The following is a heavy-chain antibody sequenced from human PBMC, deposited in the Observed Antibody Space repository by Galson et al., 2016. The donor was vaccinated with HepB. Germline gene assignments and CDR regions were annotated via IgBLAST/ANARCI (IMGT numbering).Heavy chain of an antibody. J-gene: IGHJ4*01. V-gene: IGHV3-13*05. CDR1: GFSFSNYD. D-gene: IGHD3-10*01. CDR2: ISSAGEP. Sequence: PLRLSCAASGFSFSNYDIHWVRQVTGTGLEWVSAISSAGEPHYAASVRGRITISRENAQNSVYLQMNSLRAEDTAVYFCARDKDGGYDYGGHGTLVTFSS. CDR3: ARDKDGGYDY.